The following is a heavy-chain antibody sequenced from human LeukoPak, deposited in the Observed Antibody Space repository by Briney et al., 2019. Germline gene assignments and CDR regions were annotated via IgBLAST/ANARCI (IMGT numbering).Heavy chain of an antibody. CDR2: INPNSGGT. CDR3: ARSTVVGATIGDH. Sequence: ASVKLSCKASGYTFTGDYMHWVRQAPGQGLEWLGRINPNSGGTSYAQTFLGRVTMTRDTPISTAYMDLTRLPSDTTAMYYCARSTVVGATIGDHWGQGTLVTVSS. J-gene: IGHJ4*02. D-gene: IGHD1-26*01. V-gene: IGHV1-2*06. CDR1: GYTFTGDY.